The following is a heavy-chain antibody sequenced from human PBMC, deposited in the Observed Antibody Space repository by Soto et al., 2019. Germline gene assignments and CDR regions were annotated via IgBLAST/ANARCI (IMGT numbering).Heavy chain of an antibody. CDR2: INSAGSST. D-gene: IGHD3-16*01. Sequence: PGGSLRLSCAASGFTFSTYWMHWFRQAPGKGLVWVSRINSAGSSTNFADSVRGRFTISRDNAKNTVYLQMNSLRAEDTAVYYCVRIGSAYFFDYWGQGTQVTVSS. CDR3: VRIGSAYFFDY. CDR1: GFTFSTYW. J-gene: IGHJ4*02. V-gene: IGHV3-74*01.